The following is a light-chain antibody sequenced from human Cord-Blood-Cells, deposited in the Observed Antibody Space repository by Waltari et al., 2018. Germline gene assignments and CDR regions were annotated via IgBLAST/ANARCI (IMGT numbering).Light chain of an antibody. Sequence: SYELTQPPSVSVSPGQTARIPCSGDALPKKYAYWYQQKSGQAPVLVIYEDSKRPSGIPERFSGSSSGTMATVTISGAQVEDEADYYCYSTDSSGNHRVFGGGTKLTVL. CDR1: ALPKKY. CDR2: EDS. CDR3: YSTDSSGNHRV. V-gene: IGLV3-10*01. J-gene: IGLJ3*02.